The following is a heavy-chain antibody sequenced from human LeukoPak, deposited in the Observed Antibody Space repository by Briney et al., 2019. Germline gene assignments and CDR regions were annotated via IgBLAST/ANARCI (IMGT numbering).Heavy chain of an antibody. D-gene: IGHD3-10*01. Sequence: GASVKVSCKASGGTFSSYAMSWVRQAPGKGLEWVSAISGSGGSTYYADSVKGRFTISRDNSKNTLYLQMNSLRAEDTAVYYCAKRAWFGEFGYWGQGTLVTVSS. J-gene: IGHJ4*02. V-gene: IGHV3-23*01. CDR2: ISGSGGST. CDR1: GGTFSSYA. CDR3: AKRAWFGEFGY.